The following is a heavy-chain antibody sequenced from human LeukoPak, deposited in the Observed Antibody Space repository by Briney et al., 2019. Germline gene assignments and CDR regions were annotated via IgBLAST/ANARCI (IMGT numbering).Heavy chain of an antibody. CDR2: IYHRGTT. D-gene: IGHD3-9*01. Sequence: SETLSLTCSVSGYSISSGYYWGWIRQPPGKGPEWIGIIYHRGTTYYNPSLKSRVSISVDTSKNQFSLKLSSVTAADTTVYYCARVPRGDYDILTGYKSGNHYFDYWGQGTLVTVSS. V-gene: IGHV4-38-2*02. J-gene: IGHJ4*02. CDR1: GYSISSGYY. CDR3: ARVPRGDYDILTGYKSGNHYFDY.